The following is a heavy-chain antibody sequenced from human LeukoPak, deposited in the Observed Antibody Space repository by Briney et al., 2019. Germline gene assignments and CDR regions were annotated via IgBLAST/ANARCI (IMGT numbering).Heavy chain of an antibody. D-gene: IGHD5-24*01. Sequence: PSETLSLTCTVSGGSMSTYYWCWVRQAPGKGLEWIGYIYYTGSTNYNPSLKSRVTISVDTSKNQFSLRLSSVTAADTAVYYCARAPGYPGAGYNIDPWGQGTLVTVSS. V-gene: IGHV4-59*01. CDR3: ARAPGYPGAGYNIDP. CDR1: GGSMSTYY. CDR2: IYYTGST. J-gene: IGHJ5*02.